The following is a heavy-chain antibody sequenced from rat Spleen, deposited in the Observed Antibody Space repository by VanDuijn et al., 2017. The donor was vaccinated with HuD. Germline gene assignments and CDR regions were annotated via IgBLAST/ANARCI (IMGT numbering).Heavy chain of an antibody. CDR3: TRQGIRGTEH. J-gene: IGHJ2*01. Sequence: QVQLKESGPGLVQPSQTLSLTCTVSGFSLTDYSVHWVRQPPGKGLEWMGRIQSGGNTDYHSGLKSRLSISKDTSKNQVFLRMNSLQAEDTAIYFCTRQGIRGTEHWGQGVMVTVSS. D-gene: IGHD4-3*01. V-gene: IGHV2-19*01. CDR2: IQSGGNT. CDR1: GFSLTDYS.